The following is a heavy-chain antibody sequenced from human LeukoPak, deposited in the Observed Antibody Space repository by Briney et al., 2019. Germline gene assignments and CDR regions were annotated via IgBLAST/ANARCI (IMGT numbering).Heavy chain of an antibody. Sequence: AVKVSCKASGGTFSDHGFSWVRQAPGQGLEWMGGIIPFFVTVHYAQTFEGRVTISADESTSTVYLALNSLTAEDTAVYYCARDDISTDGTVHWFDPWGQGTLVIVSS. J-gene: IGHJ5*02. CDR1: GGTFSDHG. V-gene: IGHV1-69*13. CDR2: IIPFFVTV. CDR3: ARDDISTDGTVHWFDP. D-gene: IGHD5-24*01.